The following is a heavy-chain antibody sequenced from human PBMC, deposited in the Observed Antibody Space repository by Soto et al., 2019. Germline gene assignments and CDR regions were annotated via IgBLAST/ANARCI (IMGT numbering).Heavy chain of an antibody. Sequence: VQLVESGGALVQPGRSLRLSCAASGFNLDDFTMHWVRQAPGKGLEWVSGVGWNGGKIVYADSVKGRFTVSRDNTKNCLYLETHRLRPEDTAIYYCAKDRAVIVPSSTSSFHYYGMDVWGQGTTVTVS. CDR1: GFNLDDFT. V-gene: IGHV3-9*01. CDR2: VGWNGGKI. J-gene: IGHJ6*02. CDR3: AKDRAVIVPSSTSSFHYYGMDV. D-gene: IGHD3-22*01.